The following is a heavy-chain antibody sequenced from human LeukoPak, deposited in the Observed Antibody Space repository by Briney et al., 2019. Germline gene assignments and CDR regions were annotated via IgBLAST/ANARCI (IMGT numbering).Heavy chain of an antibody. CDR2: IKQDGSEK. D-gene: IGHD3-10*02. CDR3: AELGITMIGGV. J-gene: IGHJ6*04. Sequence: GGSLRLSCAASAFTFSNYWMSWVRQAPGKGLEWVANIKQDGSEKNYVDSVKGRFTISRDNAKNSLYLQMKSLRAEDTAVYYCAELGITMIGGVWGKGTTVTISS. V-gene: IGHV3-7*01. CDR1: AFTFSNYW.